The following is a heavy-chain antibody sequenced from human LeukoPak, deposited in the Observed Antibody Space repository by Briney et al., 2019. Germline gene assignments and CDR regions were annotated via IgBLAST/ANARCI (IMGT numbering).Heavy chain of an antibody. J-gene: IGHJ5*02. CDR2: INPSGGST. Sequence: ASVKVSCKASGYTFTSYYMHWVRQAPGQGLEWMGIINPSGGSTSHAQKFQGRVTMTRDTSTSTVYMELSSLRSEDTAVYYCARDRVIGSSRGWFDPWGQGTLVTVSS. CDR3: ARDRVIGSSRGWFDP. D-gene: IGHD1-26*01. CDR1: GYTFTSYY. V-gene: IGHV1-46*01.